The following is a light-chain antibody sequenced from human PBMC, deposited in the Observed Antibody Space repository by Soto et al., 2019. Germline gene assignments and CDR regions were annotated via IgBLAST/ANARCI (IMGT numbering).Light chain of an antibody. CDR2: GNS. CDR1: SSNIGAGYD. V-gene: IGLV1-40*01. Sequence: QSVLTQPLSVSGAPGQRVTISCSGSSSNIGAGYDVNWYRQLPGTAPKLLIYGNSDRPSGVPDRFSGSKSGTSASLAITGLQAEDEADYFCQSYDRSLRTYVFGTATKVTVL. J-gene: IGLJ1*01. CDR3: QSYDRSLRTYV.